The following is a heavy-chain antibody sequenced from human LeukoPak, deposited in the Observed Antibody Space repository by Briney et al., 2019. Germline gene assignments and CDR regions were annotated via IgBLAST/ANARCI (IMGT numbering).Heavy chain of an antibody. Sequence: PLGSLRLSCAASGFTFSRHWMSWVRQAPGKGLEWVASIKQDGSQYYVDSVKGRFIISRDNAKNSLYLQMNSLRAEDTAMYSCARGPDYGDRLDYFDYWGQGTLVGVSS. D-gene: IGHD4-17*01. V-gene: IGHV3-7*01. CDR3: ARGPDYGDRLDYFDY. CDR1: GFTFSRHW. CDR2: IKQDGSQ. J-gene: IGHJ4*02.